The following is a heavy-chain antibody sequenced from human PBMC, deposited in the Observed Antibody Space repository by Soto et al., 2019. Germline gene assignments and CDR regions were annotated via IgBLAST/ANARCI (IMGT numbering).Heavy chain of an antibody. D-gene: IGHD2-8*01. J-gene: IGHJ6*02. CDR3: AGSVGYCTNGVCYSTRYYYYGMDV. CDR2: IYYSGST. CDR1: GGSISSYY. Sequence: LSLTCTVSGGSISSYYWSWIRQPPGKGLEWIGYIYYSGSTNYNPSLKSRVTISVDTSKNQFSLKLSSVTAADTAVYYCAGSVGYCTNGVCYSTRYYYYGMDVWGQGTTVTVS. V-gene: IGHV4-59*01.